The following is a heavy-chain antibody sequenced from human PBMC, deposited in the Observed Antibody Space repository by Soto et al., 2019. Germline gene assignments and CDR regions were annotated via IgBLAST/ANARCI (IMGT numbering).Heavy chain of an antibody. CDR2: IIPIFGTA. V-gene: IGHV1-69*13. D-gene: IGHD2-2*01. CDR1: GGTFSSYA. CDR3: AREGVFCSSTSCSPVGGYYYYGMDV. J-gene: IGHJ6*02. Sequence: SVKVSCKASGGTFSSYAISWVRQAPGQGLEWMGGIIPIFGTANYAQKLQGRVTITADESTSTAYMELSSLISEDTAVYYCAREGVFCSSTSCSPVGGYYYYGMDVWGQGTTVTVSS.